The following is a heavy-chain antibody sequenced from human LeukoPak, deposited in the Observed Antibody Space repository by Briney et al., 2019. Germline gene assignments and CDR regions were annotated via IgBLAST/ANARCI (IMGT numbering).Heavy chain of an antibody. CDR2: IYYNGST. V-gene: IGHV4-59*01. J-gene: IGHJ4*02. Sequence: SETLSLTCTVSGYSISSYYWSWIRQPPGKGLEWIGYIYYNGSTNYNPALKSRVTISVDPSKNQFSLKLSSVTAADTAVYYCARLAYGSGVALDYWGQGTLVTVSS. CDR3: ARLAYGSGVALDY. D-gene: IGHD3-10*01. CDR1: GYSISSYY.